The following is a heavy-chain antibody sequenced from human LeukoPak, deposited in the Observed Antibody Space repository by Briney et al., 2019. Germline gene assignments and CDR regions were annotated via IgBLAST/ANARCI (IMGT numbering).Heavy chain of an antibody. V-gene: IGHV3-20*01. J-gene: IGHJ5*02. Sequence: RPGGSLRLSCAVSGFIFDEYDMRWVRQAPGKALEWVSGINWNGGSKGYAASVKGRCTISRDNAKNSLYLQMNSLRADDTAVYHCAGEGSGYSSSWYPWFDPWGQGTLVTVSS. CDR2: INWNGGSK. CDR1: GFIFDEYD. D-gene: IGHD6-13*01. CDR3: AGEGSGYSSSWYPWFDP.